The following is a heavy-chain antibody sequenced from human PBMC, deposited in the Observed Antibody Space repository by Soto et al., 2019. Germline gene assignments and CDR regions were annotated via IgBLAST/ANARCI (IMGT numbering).Heavy chain of an antibody. CDR1: GGSISSSSYY. J-gene: IGHJ4*02. CDR3: ARRARDLSGSGYEPFDY. CDR2: IYYSGST. V-gene: IGHV4-39*01. Sequence: SETLSLTCTVSGGSISSSSYYWGWIRQPPGKGLEWIGSIYYSGSTYYNPSLKSRVTISVDTSKNQFSLKLSSVTAADTAVYYCARRARDLSGSGYEPFDYWGQGTLVTVSS. D-gene: IGHD3-22*01.